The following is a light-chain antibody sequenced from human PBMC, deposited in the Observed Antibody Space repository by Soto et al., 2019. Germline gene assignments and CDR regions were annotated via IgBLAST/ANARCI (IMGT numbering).Light chain of an antibody. CDR2: GAS. Sequence: EIVMTQSPATLSVSPGERATLSCRASQSVSSKLAWYQQKPGQGPRLLIYGASTRATGIPARFSGSGSGTEFTLPISSLQSEDFAVYYCQHYSTWLWTFGQGTKVYIK. CDR1: QSVSSK. J-gene: IGKJ1*01. V-gene: IGKV3-15*01. CDR3: QHYSTWLWT.